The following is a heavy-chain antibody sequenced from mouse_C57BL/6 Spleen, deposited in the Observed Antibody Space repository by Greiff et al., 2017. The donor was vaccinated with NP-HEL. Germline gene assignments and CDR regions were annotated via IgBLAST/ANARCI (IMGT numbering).Heavy chain of an antibody. CDR2: IRSKSNNYAT. Sequence: EVKLVESGGGLVQPKGSLKLSCAASGFSFNTYAMNWVRQAPGKGLEWVARIRSKSNNYATYYADSVKDRFTISRDDSESMLYLQMNNLKTEDTAMYYCVRPTYDGYYDYAMDYWGQGTSVTVSS. CDR1: GFSFNTYA. CDR3: VRPTYDGYYDYAMDY. V-gene: IGHV10-1*01. D-gene: IGHD2-3*01. J-gene: IGHJ4*01.